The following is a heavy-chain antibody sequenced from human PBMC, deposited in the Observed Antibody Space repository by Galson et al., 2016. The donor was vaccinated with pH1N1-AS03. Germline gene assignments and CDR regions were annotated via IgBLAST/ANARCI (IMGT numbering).Heavy chain of an antibody. D-gene: IGHD6-19*01. CDR2: ISSTGSNT. CDR3: AKYTIDWYEDY. V-gene: IGHV3-23*01. J-gene: IGHJ4*02. Sequence: SLRLSCAVSGFTFSTYAMTWVRQAPGRGLEWVSSISSTGSNTFYADSVMGRFTISRDNSKNTLYLQMNSLRAEDTAAFYCAKYTIDWYEDYWGQGTPVTVSS. CDR1: GFTFSTYA.